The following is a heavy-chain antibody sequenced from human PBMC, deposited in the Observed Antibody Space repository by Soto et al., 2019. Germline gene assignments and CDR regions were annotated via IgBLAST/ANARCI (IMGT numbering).Heavy chain of an antibody. V-gene: IGHV3-30*03. CDR1: GFTFSSYG. CDR3: ASSGWQWLQTDTRSAAFDI. CDR2: ISYDGSNK. Sequence: QVQLVESGGGVVQPGRSLRLSCAASGFTFSSYGMHWVRQAPGKGLEWVAVISYDGSNKYYADSVKGRFTISRDNSKNTLYLQMNSLRAEDTAVYYCASSGWQWLQTDTRSAAFDIWGQGTMVTVSS. J-gene: IGHJ3*02. D-gene: IGHD6-19*01.